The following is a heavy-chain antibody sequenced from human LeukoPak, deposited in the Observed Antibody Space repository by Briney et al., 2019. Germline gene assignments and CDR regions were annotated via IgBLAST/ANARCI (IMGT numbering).Heavy chain of an antibody. Sequence: GGSLRLSCAASGFTFSSYAMYWVRQSPGKGLEWVAVISYDGNNQYYADSVKGRFTISRDNAKNTLYLQMNSLRAEDTAVYYCAREKDSSPFDYWGQGTLVTVSS. CDR3: AREKDSSPFDY. V-gene: IGHV3-30-3*01. D-gene: IGHD6-13*01. J-gene: IGHJ4*02. CDR2: ISYDGNNQ. CDR1: GFTFSSYA.